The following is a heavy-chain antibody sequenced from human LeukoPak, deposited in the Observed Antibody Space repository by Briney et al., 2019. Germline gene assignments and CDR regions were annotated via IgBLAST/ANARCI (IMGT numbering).Heavy chain of an antibody. CDR3: ARDRDGYNYYFDY. D-gene: IGHD5-24*01. CDR1: GYTFTGYY. Sequence: ASVKVSCKASGYTFTGYYMHGVRQAPGQGLEWMGWINPNSGGTNYAQKFQGRVTMTRDTSISTAYMELSRLRSDDTAVYYCARDRDGYNYYFDYWGQGTLVTVSS. J-gene: IGHJ4*02. V-gene: IGHV1-2*02. CDR2: INPNSGGT.